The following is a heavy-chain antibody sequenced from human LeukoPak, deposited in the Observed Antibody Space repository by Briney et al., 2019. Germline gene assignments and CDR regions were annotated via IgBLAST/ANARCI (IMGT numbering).Heavy chain of an antibody. CDR1: GYTFTGYY. V-gene: IGHV1-2*02. D-gene: IGHD2-2*01. CDR2: INPNSGGT. CDR3: ARDRIPAVDPYNWFDP. J-gene: IGHJ5*02. Sequence: ASVKVSCKASGYTFTGYYMHWVRQAPGQGLEWMGWINPNSGGTNYAQKFQGRVTMTRDTSISTAYMELSRLRSDDTAVYYCARDRIPAVDPYNWFDPWGQGTLVTVSS.